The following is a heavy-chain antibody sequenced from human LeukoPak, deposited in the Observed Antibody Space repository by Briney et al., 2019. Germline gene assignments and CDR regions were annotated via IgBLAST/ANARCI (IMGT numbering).Heavy chain of an antibody. CDR3: AKVTAYSSSRAPDYFDL. CDR1: GFTFDDYA. Sequence: PGGSLRLSCAASGFTFDDYAMRWVRQAPGKGLEWVSGISWNSGSIGYADSVKGRFTISRDNAKNSLYLQMNSLRAQDTALYYGAKVTAYSSSRAPDYFDLWGRGTLVTVSS. J-gene: IGHJ2*01. D-gene: IGHD6-13*01. V-gene: IGHV3-9*01. CDR2: ISWNSGSI.